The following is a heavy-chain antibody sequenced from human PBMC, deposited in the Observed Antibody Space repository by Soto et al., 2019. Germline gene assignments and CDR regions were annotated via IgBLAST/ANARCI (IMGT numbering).Heavy chain of an antibody. J-gene: IGHJ6*02. CDR3: ARLSYSSLSKAHYYYGMDV. CDR2: IYPGDSDT. CDR1: GYSFTSYW. Sequence: EVQLVQSGAEVKKPGESLKISCKGSGYSFTSYWIGWVRQMPGKGLEWMGIIYPGDSDTRYSPSFQGQVTISADKSISTAYLQWSSLKASDTAMYYCARLSYSSLSKAHYYYGMDVWGQGTTVTVSS. V-gene: IGHV5-51*01. D-gene: IGHD6-6*01.